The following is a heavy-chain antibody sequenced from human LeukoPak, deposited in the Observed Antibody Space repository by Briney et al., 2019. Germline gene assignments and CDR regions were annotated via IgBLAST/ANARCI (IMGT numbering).Heavy chain of an antibody. CDR1: GFTFSSYA. J-gene: IGHJ3*02. Sequence: GRSLRLSCAASGFTFSSYAMHWVRQAPGKGLEWVSSISSSSSYIYYADSVKGRFTISRDNAKNSLYLQINSLRAEDTAVYYCAREGGSYPDDAFDIWGQGTMVTVSS. CDR3: AREGGSYPDDAFDI. D-gene: IGHD1-26*01. CDR2: ISSSSSYI. V-gene: IGHV3-21*01.